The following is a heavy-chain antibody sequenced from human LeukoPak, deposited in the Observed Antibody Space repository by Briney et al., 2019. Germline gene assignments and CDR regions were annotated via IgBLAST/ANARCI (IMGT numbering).Heavy chain of an antibody. CDR1: GFTFSTYS. Sequence: GGSLRLSCAASGFTFSTYSMTWVRQAPGKGLEWVSIISGGGDNRYYADSVKGRFTISRDNAKNSLYLQMNSLRAEDTAVYYCARTPYQLLYNWFDPWGQGTLVTVSS. J-gene: IGHJ5*02. V-gene: IGHV3-21*05. CDR3: ARTPYQLLYNWFDP. CDR2: ISGGGDNR. D-gene: IGHD2-2*01.